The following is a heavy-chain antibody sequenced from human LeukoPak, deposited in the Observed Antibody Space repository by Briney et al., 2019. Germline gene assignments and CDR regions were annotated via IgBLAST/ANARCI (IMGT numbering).Heavy chain of an antibody. CDR3: ARLSSGWYFFDY. J-gene: IGHJ4*02. D-gene: IGHD6-19*01. V-gene: IGHV4-38-2*02. Sequence: SETLSLTCTVSGYSISSGYYWGWIRQPPGKGLEWIGSIYHSGSTYYNPSLKSRVTISVDTSKNQFSLKLSSVTAADTAVYYCARLSSGWYFFDYWGQGTLVTVSS. CDR2: IYHSGST. CDR1: GYSISSGYY.